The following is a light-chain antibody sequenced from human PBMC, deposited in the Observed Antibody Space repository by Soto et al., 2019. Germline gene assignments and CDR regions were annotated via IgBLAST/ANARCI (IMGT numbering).Light chain of an antibody. V-gene: IGKV3-11*01. CDR2: DAS. J-gene: IGKJ4*01. CDR1: QSVSSY. CDR3: QQYGSSSST. Sequence: EIVLTQSPATLSLSPGERATLSCRASQSVSSYLAWYQQKPGQAPRLLIYDASNRATGIPARFSGSGSGTDFTLTISRLEPEDFAVYYCQQYGSSSSTFGGGTKVDIK.